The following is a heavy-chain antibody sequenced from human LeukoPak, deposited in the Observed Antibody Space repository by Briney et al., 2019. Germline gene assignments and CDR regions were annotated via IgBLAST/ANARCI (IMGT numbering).Heavy chain of an antibody. CDR1: GGSISSYY. V-gene: IGHV4-59*08. D-gene: IGHD3-3*02. J-gene: IGHJ4*02. CDR2: IYYSGST. Sequence: SETLSLTCTVSGGSISSYYWSWIRQPPGKGPEWIGYIYYSGSTNYNPSLKSRVTISVDTSKNQFSLKLSSVTAADTAVYYCARQARIFGVVTLDYWGQGTLVTVSS. CDR3: ARQARIFGVVTLDY.